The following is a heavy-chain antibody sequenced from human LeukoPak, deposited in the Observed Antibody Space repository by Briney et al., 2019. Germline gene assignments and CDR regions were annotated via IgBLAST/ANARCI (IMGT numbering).Heavy chain of an antibody. CDR3: ATQTVAGGY. V-gene: IGHV3-48*01. J-gene: IGHJ4*02. D-gene: IGHD1-14*01. CDR2: ISSSSSTI. CDR1: GFAFSTYS. Sequence: GGSLRLSCAASGFAFSTYSMNWVRQSPGKGLECLSYISSSSSTIYYADSVKGRFTISRDNAKNSLYLQMNSLRAEDTAVYYCATQTVAGGYWGQGTLVTVSS.